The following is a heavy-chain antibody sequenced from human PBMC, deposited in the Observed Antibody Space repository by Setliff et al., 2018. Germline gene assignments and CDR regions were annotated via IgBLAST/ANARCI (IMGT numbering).Heavy chain of an antibody. CDR3: AKDRPQGVNGRSLDY. Sequence: LSCAASGFTFSNYAMNWVRQAPGKGLEWVSVIYSDGSSTYYGDSVKGRFTISRDNSQNTLYLQMNSLRAEDTAVYYCAKDRPQGVNGRSLDYWGRGALVTVSS. D-gene: IGHD3-10*01. J-gene: IGHJ4*02. V-gene: IGHV3-23*03. CDR2: IYSDGSST. CDR1: GFTFSNYA.